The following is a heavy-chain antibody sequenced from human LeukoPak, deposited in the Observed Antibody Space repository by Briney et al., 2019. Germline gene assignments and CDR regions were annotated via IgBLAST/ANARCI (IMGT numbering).Heavy chain of an antibody. Sequence: PGMSLRLSCAASGFTFSSHVLHWVRQAPGKGLEWVAVISSDGNNKYYADSVKGRFTISRDNSKNTLYLQMKSLRGEDTAVYYCARGRPGITVADSFDNWGQGTLVTVSS. CDR2: ISSDGNNK. CDR3: ARGRPGITVADSFDN. V-gene: IGHV3-30*04. J-gene: IGHJ4*02. CDR1: GFTFSSHV. D-gene: IGHD6-19*01.